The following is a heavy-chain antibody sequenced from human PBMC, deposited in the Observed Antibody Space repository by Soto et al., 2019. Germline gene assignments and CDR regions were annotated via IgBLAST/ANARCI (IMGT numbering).Heavy chain of an antibody. CDR2: IKSKPDGGTI. Sequence: PGGSLRLSCVASGFTFGNVWMNWVRQAPGKGLEWIGRIKSKPDGGTIDYAAPVKGRFLISRDDSKNTLYLHMNSLTTEDTAVYYCARVGLGYLATIEYWGLGAMVTVAS. V-gene: IGHV3-15*01. CDR3: ARVGLGYLATIEY. J-gene: IGHJ4*02. D-gene: IGHD6-13*01. CDR1: GFTFGNVW.